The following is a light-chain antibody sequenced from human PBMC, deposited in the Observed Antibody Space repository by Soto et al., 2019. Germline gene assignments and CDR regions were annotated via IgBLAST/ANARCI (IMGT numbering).Light chain of an antibody. CDR1: QTISSW. CDR3: MQALQSLT. V-gene: IGKV1-5*03. Sequence: DVQMSQSPATLSGSVGDRVTITCRASQTISSWLAWYQQKPGKAPKLLIYKASTLKSGVPSRFSGSGSGTDFTLKINRVEAEDVGTYYCMQALQSLTFGQGTRLEIK. J-gene: IGKJ5*01. CDR2: KAS.